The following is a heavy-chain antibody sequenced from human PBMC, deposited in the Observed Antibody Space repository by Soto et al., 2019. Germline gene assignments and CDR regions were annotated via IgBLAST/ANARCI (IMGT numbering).Heavy chain of an antibody. Sequence: ASVKVSCKASGYTFYSHSVSWVRQAPGQGLEWMGRISADNGNTKYAQKFRGRVTMTTDTSTSTVYMELRNLRSDDTAVYYCARCIQQDYYYGMDVWGQGTTVTVSS. V-gene: IGHV1-18*01. CDR3: ARCIQQDYYYGMDV. CDR2: ISADNGNT. D-gene: IGHD5-18*01. CDR1: GYTFYSHS. J-gene: IGHJ6*02.